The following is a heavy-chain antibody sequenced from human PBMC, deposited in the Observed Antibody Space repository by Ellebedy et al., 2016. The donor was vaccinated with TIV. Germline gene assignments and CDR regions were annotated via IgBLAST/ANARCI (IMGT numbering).Heavy chain of an antibody. CDR3: ARGGSNSGFDY. J-gene: IGHJ4*02. CDR1: GDSVSSNSAA. CDR2: TYFMSNYYS. D-gene: IGHD4-11*01. V-gene: IGHV6-1*01. Sequence: SQTLSLTCAISGDSVSSNSAAWNWLRQSPSRGLEWLGRTYFMSNYYSEYAVSVKSRITISPDTSKNQFSLQLNSVTPEDKAVYYCARGGSNSGFDYWGQGTLVTVSS.